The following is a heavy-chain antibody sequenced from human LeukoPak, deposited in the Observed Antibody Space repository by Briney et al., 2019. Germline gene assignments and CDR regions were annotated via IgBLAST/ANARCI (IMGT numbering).Heavy chain of an antibody. CDR2: INHSGST. V-gene: IGHV4-34*01. CDR3: ARRTALGPGDF. J-gene: IGHJ4*02. CDR1: GGSFSGYS. D-gene: IGHD1-1*01. Sequence: SETLSLTCAVYGGSFSGYSWTWIRQPPGKGLEWIGEINHSGSTNYNPSLKSRLSISVDTSKSQFSLKLSSVTAADTAVYYCARRTALGPGDFWGQGTLVTVSS.